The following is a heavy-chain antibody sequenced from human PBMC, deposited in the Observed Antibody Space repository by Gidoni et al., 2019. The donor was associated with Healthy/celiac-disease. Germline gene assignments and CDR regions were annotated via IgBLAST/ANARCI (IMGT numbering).Heavy chain of an antibody. Sequence: QVQLVQSGAEVKKPGASVKVSCKASGYTFSRYGLSWVRQAPGQGLEWMGWISAYNGNTNYAQKLQGRVTMTTDTSTSTAYMELRSLRSDDTAVYYCARDTGAYGDPESFDYWGQGTLVTVSS. J-gene: IGHJ4*02. V-gene: IGHV1-18*01. CDR1: GYTFSRYG. CDR3: ARDTGAYGDPESFDY. CDR2: ISAYNGNT. D-gene: IGHD4-17*01.